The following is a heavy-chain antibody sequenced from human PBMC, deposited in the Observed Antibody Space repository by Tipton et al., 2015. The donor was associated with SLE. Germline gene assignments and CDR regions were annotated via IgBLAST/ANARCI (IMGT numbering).Heavy chain of an antibody. Sequence: TLSLTCTVSGGSISSGSYYWSWIRQPAGKGLEWIGYIYTSGSTYYNPSLKSRVTISVDTSKNQFSLKLSSVTAADTAVYYCARWSYGDTLDYWGQGTLVTVSS. D-gene: IGHD4-17*01. V-gene: IGHV4-61*09. CDR1: GGSISSGSYY. CDR2: IYTSGST. CDR3: ARWSYGDTLDY. J-gene: IGHJ4*02.